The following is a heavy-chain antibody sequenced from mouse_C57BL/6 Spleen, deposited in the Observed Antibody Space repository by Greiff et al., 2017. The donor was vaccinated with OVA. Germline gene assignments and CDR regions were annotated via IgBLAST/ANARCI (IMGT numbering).Heavy chain of an antibody. CDR1: GYTFTSYW. Sequence: QVQLQQPGAELVRPGSSVKLSCKASGYTFTSYWMHWVKQRPIQGLEWIGNIDPSDSETHYNQKFKDKATLTVDKSSSTAYMQLSSLTSEDSAVYYCARGPFIYYDYYAMDYWGQGTSVTVSS. V-gene: IGHV1-52*01. J-gene: IGHJ4*01. CDR2: IDPSDSET. CDR3: ARGPFIYYDYYAMDY. D-gene: IGHD2-1*01.